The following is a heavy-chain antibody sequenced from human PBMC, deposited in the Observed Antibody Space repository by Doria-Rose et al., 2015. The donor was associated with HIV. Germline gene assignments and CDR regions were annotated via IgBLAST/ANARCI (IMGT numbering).Heavy chain of an antibody. J-gene: IGHJ4*02. Sequence: QVQLVQSGPVLVKPTETLTLTCTVSGVSLSSPGMGVGWIRQPPGKALEWLANIFSADERSYKTSLKSRLTISRGTSKSQVVLTMTDMDPVDTATYYCARIKSSRWYHKYYFDFWGQGTLVIVSA. CDR2: IFSADER. CDR3: ARIKSSRWYHKYYFDF. D-gene: IGHD6-13*01. CDR1: GVSLSSPGMG. V-gene: IGHV2-26*01.